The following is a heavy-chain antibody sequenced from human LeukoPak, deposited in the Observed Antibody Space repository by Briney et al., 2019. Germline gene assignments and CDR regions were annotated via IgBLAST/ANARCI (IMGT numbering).Heavy chain of an antibody. V-gene: IGHV3-21*01. D-gene: IGHD3-22*01. CDR3: ARDSSPGYWYYYDSSGYYFDY. J-gene: IGHJ4*02. Sequence: GGSLRLSCAASGFTFSSYSMNWVRQAPGKGLEWVSSISSSSSYIYYADPVKGRFTISRDNAKNSLYLQMNSLRAEDTAVYYCARDSSPGYWYYYDSSGYYFDYWGQGTLVTVSS. CDR1: GFTFSSYS. CDR2: ISSSSSYI.